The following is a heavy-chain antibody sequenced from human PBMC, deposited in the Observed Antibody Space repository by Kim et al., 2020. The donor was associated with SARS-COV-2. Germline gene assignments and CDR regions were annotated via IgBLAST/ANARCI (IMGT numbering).Heavy chain of an antibody. V-gene: IGHV3-30-3*01. Sequence: GGSLRLSCAASGFTFSSYAMHWVRQAPGKGLEWVAVISYDGSNKYYADSVKGRFTISRDNSKNTLYLQMNSLRAEDTAVYYCARDFYGVDGSPWGQGTLVTVSS. CDR3: ARDFYGVDGSP. J-gene: IGHJ5*02. CDR2: ISYDGSNK. D-gene: IGHD2-8*01. CDR1: GFTFSSYA.